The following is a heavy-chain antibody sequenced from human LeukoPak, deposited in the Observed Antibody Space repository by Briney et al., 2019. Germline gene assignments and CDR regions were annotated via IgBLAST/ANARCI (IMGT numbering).Heavy chain of an antibody. V-gene: IGHV3-30*09. D-gene: IGHD2-15*01. CDR1: GFTFSRYD. CDR2: VANDGSNE. J-gene: IGHJ5*02. CDR3: ARAAAVSGAFRDNWFDP. Sequence: GGSLRLSCVASGFTFSRYDMHWVRQAPGKGLEWVAVVANDGSNEIYADSVKGRFAISRDNSKNTLYLQMNSLRDEDTAVYYCARAAAVSGAFRDNWFDPWGQGTLVTVSS.